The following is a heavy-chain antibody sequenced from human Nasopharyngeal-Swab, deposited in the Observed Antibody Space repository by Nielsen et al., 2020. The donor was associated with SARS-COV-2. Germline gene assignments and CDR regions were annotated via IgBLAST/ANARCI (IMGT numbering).Heavy chain of an antibody. CDR3: ARDRANWDFDY. Sequence: GESLKISCAASGFTFSDYYMSWIRQAPGKGLEYISYISGSGGTIYYGDSMKGRFTISRDKAKNSLYLQMNSLRAEDTAVYYCARDRANWDFDYWGQGTLVTVSS. CDR1: GFTFSDYY. CDR2: ISGSGGTI. D-gene: IGHD7-27*01. V-gene: IGHV3-11*04. J-gene: IGHJ4*02.